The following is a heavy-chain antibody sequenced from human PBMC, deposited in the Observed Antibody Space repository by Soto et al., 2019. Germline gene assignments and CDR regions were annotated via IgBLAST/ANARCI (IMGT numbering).Heavy chain of an antibody. J-gene: IGHJ5*02. CDR2: IYYSGST. V-gene: IGHV4-59*08. Sequence: SETLSLTCTVSGGSISSYYWSWIRQPPGKGLEWIGYIYYSGSTNYNPSLKSRVTISVDTSKNQFSLKLSSVTAADTAVYYCARHRRYYGSGFDPWGQGTLVTVSS. CDR1: GGSISSYY. CDR3: ARHRRYYGSGFDP. D-gene: IGHD3-10*01.